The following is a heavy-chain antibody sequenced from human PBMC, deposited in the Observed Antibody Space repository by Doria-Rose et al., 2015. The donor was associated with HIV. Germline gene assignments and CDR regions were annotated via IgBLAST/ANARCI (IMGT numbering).Heavy chain of an antibody. V-gene: IGHV5-51*01. CDR3: ARRRGEGNADEF. Sequence: VQLQASGPQVKKSGESLKISCKGSGYSFTRYWISWVRQVPGKGLEWMGIVYPGDSDTRYSPSFRGQVTISVDKSINTAYLEWNSLKAPDTALYFCARRRGEGNADEFWGQGTLGNVSS. J-gene: IGHJ4*02. D-gene: IGHD2-21*01. CDR1: GYSFTRYW. CDR2: VYPGDSDT.